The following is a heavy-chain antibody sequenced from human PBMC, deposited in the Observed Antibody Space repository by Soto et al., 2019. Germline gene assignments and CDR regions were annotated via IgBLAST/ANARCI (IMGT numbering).Heavy chain of an antibody. CDR2: INPRGGST. J-gene: IGHJ6*02. Sequence: QVQLVQSGAEVKKPGASVKVSCNASGYTLSDYLMHWVRQAPGQGLEWMGTINPRGGSTRYAQNFQGIVTMTSDTSTSTVYMELSGLRSDDTAVFYCARGSGSFVYGMDVWGQGTTVTVSS. V-gene: IGHV1-46*01. CDR1: GYTLSDYL. D-gene: IGHD3-10*01. CDR3: ARGSGSFVYGMDV.